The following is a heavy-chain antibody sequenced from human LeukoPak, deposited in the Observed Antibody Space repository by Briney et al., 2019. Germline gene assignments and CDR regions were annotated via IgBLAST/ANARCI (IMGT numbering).Heavy chain of an antibody. CDR2: IKQDGSEK. J-gene: IGHJ4*02. V-gene: IGHV3-7*01. CDR1: GFTFSSYY. D-gene: IGHD4-17*01. CDR3: ARAGRYDFGAYGCNY. Sequence: GGSLRPSCAASGFTFSSYYMSWVRQAPGKGLEWVANIKQDGSEKRYVDSVKGRFTISRDNVENSLYLQMKSLRAEDTGVYYCARAGRYDFGAYGCNYWGQGTLVTVSS.